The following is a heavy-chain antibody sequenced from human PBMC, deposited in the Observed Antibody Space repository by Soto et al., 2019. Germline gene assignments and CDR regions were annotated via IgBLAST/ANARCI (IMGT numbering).Heavy chain of an antibody. V-gene: IGHV3-33*01. CDR3: ARGYCSGGSCYPFDY. D-gene: IGHD2-15*01. J-gene: IGHJ4*02. Sequence: QVQLVESGGGVVQPVRSLRLSCAASGFTFSSYGMHWVRQAPCKGLEWVAVIWYDGSNKYYADSVKGRFTISRDNSKNTLYLQMNSLRAEDTAVYYCARGYCSGGSCYPFDYWGQGTLVTVSS. CDR1: GFTFSSYG. CDR2: IWYDGSNK.